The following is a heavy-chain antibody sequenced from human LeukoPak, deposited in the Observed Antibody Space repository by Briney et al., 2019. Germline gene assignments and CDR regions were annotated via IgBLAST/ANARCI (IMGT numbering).Heavy chain of an antibody. V-gene: IGHV4-39*01. CDR3: ASFPVYSSPYYFDY. J-gene: IGHJ4*02. CDR1: GGSISSYY. Sequence: SETLSLTCTVSGGSISSYYWSWIRQPPGKGLEWIGSIYYSGSTYYNPSLKSRVTISVDTSKNQFSLKLSSVTAADTAVYYCASFPVYSSPYYFDYWGQGTLGTVSS. D-gene: IGHD6-13*01. CDR2: IYYSGST.